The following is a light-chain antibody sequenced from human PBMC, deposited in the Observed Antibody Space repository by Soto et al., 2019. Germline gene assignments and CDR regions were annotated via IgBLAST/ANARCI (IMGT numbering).Light chain of an antibody. V-gene: IGKV1-5*03. J-gene: IGKJ4*01. Sequence: TQMTQSPSTLSASVGDSVSITCRASRDIGTWLAWFQQMPGRAPNLLIYRASTLARGVPSRFSGSGSGTEFTLTISSLQPDDFATYYCHRHETYPLAFGGGTKVDI. CDR3: HRHETYPLA. CDR2: RAS. CDR1: RDIGTW.